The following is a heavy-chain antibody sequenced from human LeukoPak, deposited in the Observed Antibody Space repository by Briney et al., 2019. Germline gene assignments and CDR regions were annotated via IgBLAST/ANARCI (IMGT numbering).Heavy chain of an antibody. Sequence: SETLSLTCTVSGGSISNYYWSWIRQPPGKGLEWIGYIYYSGSTNYNPSLKSRVTISVDTSKNQFSLKLSSVTAADTAVYYCASTKPNCSGGSCYSDGHYYYYGMDVRGQGTTVTVSS. V-gene: IGHV4-59*08. CDR2: IYYSGST. D-gene: IGHD2-15*01. J-gene: IGHJ6*02. CDR1: GGSISNYY. CDR3: ASTKPNCSGGSCYSDGHYYYYGMDV.